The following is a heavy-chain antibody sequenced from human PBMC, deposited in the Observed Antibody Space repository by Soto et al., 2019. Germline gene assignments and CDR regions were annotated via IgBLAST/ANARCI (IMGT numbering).Heavy chain of an antibody. CDR2: INIGNGNT. Sequence: QVQLVQSGAEEKQPGASVRLSCKASGYDFSSYAMHWVRQAPGQRLEWMGWINIGNGNTEYSQNFQDRITITRDTSSSTVYMELNSLKSEDTAVYYCARDGGDCGYRLIYYYYIGLDVWGQGTMVTVSS. D-gene: IGHD5-12*01. CDR3: ARDGGDCGYRLIYYYYIGLDV. V-gene: IGHV1-3*05. CDR1: GYDFSSYA. J-gene: IGHJ6*02.